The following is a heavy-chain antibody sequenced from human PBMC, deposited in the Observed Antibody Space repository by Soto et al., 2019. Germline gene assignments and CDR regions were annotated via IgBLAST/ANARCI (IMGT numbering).Heavy chain of an antibody. Sequence: QVQLQESGPGLVKPSGTLFLPCAVSSGSISSSNWWSWVRQPPGQELEWIGEIYHSGSTNNNPSLKIRVAISVDKSKNQHSLKLSSVTAADTAVYYCVRVSKDSYYYDLDVGGIGSTVTVSS. J-gene: IGHJ6*03. CDR3: VRVSKDSYYYDLDV. CDR1: SGSISSSNW. V-gene: IGHV4-4*02. D-gene: IGHD2-15*01. CDR2: IYHSGST.